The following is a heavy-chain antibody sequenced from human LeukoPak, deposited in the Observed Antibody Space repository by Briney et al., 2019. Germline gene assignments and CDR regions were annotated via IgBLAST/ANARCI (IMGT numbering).Heavy chain of an antibody. CDR2: IYYSGSV. CDR1: GGSISSSTYY. CDR3: ARQGSGGRALDI. J-gene: IGHJ3*02. V-gene: IGHV4-39*01. Sequence: SETLSLTCSVSGGSISSSTYYWGWIRQPPGKGLEWIGSIYYSGSVNYNPSLKTRVTMSADTSKNQLSLKLTSVTAADTALYYCARQGSGGRALDIWGQGTMVTVSS.